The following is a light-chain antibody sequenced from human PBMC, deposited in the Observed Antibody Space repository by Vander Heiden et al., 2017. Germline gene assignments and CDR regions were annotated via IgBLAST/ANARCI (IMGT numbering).Light chain of an antibody. Sequence: QSALTQPASVSGSPGQSITISCTGTSSDVGGYNYVSWYQQHPGKAPKLMIYDVSNRPSGVSNRFSGSKSGKKAYLNISGLQAEDEADDYCSSYTSSSTVFGGGTKLTVL. CDR3: SSYTSSSTV. CDR2: DVS. CDR1: SSDVGGYNY. J-gene: IGLJ2*01. V-gene: IGLV2-14*03.